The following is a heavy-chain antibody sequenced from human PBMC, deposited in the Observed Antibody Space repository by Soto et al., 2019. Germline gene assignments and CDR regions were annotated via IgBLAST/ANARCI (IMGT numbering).Heavy chain of an antibody. Sequence: QVQLQESGPGLVKPSQTLSLTCTVSGGSISSGGYYWSWIRQHPGKGLEWIGYIYYSGSTYYNPSRKSRVTISVDTSKNQFSLKLSSVTAADTAVYYCARGFGPYYDFKNWFDPWGQGTLVTVSS. J-gene: IGHJ5*02. V-gene: IGHV4-31*03. D-gene: IGHD3-3*01. CDR1: GGSISSGGYY. CDR3: ARGFGPYYDFKNWFDP. CDR2: IYYSGST.